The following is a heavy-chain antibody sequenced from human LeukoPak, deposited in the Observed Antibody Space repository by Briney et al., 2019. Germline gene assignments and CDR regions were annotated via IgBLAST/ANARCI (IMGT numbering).Heavy chain of an antibody. V-gene: IGHV4-59*01. J-gene: IGHJ5*02. CDR2: IYYSGST. D-gene: IGHD2-2*01. Sequence: PSETLSLTCSVSGGSISSYYWSRIRQPPGKGQEWIRYIYYSGSTNYNPSLKSRVTISVDTSKNQFSLKLSSVTAADTAVYYCASLKYPRGWFDPWGKGTLVTVS. CDR3: ASLKYPRGWFDP. CDR1: GGSISSYY.